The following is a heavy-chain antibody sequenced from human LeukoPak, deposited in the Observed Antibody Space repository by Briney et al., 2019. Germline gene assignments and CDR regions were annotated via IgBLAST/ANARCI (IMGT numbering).Heavy chain of an antibody. CDR3: AKDSAKKYDDY. CDR2: FSASDGSR. CDR1: GFSFSSYG. Sequence: GGSLRLSCEASGFSFSSYGMSWVRQAPGEGLEWVSGFSASDGSRYYADSVKGRFTISRENSKNTLYLQMNSLRAEDTAVYYCAKDSAKKYDDYWGQGTLVTVSS. D-gene: IGHD2/OR15-2a*01. V-gene: IGHV3-23*01. J-gene: IGHJ4*02.